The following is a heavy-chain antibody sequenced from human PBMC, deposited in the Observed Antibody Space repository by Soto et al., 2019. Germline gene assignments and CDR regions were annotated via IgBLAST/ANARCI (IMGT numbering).Heavy chain of an antibody. V-gene: IGHV4-34*01. CDR1: GGSFSGYY. CDR2: INHSGST. Sequence: SSETLSLTCAVYGGSFSGYYWSWIRQPPGKGLEWIGEINHSGSTNYNPSLKSRVTISVDTSKNQFSLKLSSVTAADTAVYYCTRDSKSWYRYYYYYYGMDVWGQGTTVTVSS. CDR3: TRDSKSWYRYYYYYYGMDV. D-gene: IGHD6-13*01. J-gene: IGHJ6*02.